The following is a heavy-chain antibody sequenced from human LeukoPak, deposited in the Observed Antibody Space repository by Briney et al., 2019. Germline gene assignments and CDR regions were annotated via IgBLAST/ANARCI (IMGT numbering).Heavy chain of an antibody. D-gene: IGHD2-15*01. CDR1: GGSISSGSYY. CDR3: ARVKYCSGGSCYGGYYYYYMDV. Sequence: SQTLSLTCTVSGGSISSGSYYWSSIRQPAGKGLEWIGRIYTSGSTNYNPSLKSRVTISVDTSKNQFSLKLSSVTAADTAVYYCARVKYCSGGSCYGGYYYYYMDVWGKGTTVTISS. CDR2: IYTSGST. J-gene: IGHJ6*03. V-gene: IGHV4-61*02.